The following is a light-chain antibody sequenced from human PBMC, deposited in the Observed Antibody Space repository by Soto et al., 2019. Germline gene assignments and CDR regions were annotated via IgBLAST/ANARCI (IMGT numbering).Light chain of an antibody. J-gene: IGKJ4*01. CDR2: KAS. Sequence: DIQMTQSPSTLSASVGDRVTITCRASQSISTWLVWYQQKPGKVPKLLIYKASSLESGVPSRFSGSGYGTEFTLTISSLQPDDFATYYCQQYNSFSALTFGGGTKVEIK. CDR1: QSISTW. CDR3: QQYNSFSALT. V-gene: IGKV1-5*03.